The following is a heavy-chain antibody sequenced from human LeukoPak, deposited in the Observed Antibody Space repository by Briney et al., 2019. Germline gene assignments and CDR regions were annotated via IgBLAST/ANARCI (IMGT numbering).Heavy chain of an antibody. CDR1: GGTFSSYA. Sequence: ASVKVSCKASGGTFSSYAISWVRQAPGQGLEWMGGIIPIFGTANYAQKFEGRVTITADKSTSTAYMDLSSLRSEDTAVYYCAGDKQDEYGASRSDYWGQGTLVTVSS. J-gene: IGHJ4*02. D-gene: IGHD4-17*01. V-gene: IGHV1-69*06. CDR2: IIPIFGTA. CDR3: AGDKQDEYGASRSDY.